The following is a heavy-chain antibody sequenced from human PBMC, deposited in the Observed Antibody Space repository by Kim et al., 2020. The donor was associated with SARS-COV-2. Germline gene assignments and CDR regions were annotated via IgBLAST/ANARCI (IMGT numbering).Heavy chain of an antibody. CDR3: TTDGAGYYGSGSYYNWGDYDCCGMDV. J-gene: IGHJ6*02. CDR2: IKSKTDGGTT. V-gene: IGHV3-15*01. D-gene: IGHD3-10*01. Sequence: GGSLRLSCAASGFTFSNAWMSWVRQAPGKGLEWVGRIKSKTDGGTTDYAAPVKGRFTISRDDSKNTLYLQMNSLKTEDTAVYYCTTDGAGYYGSGSYYNWGDYDCCGMDVWGQGTTVTVSS. CDR1: GFTFSNAW.